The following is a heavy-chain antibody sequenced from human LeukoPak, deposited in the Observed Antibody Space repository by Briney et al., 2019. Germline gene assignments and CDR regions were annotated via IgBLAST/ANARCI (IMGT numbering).Heavy chain of an antibody. CDR1: GFTFDDYY. CDR2: ISSSGTAT. Sequence: GGSLRLSCTASGFTFDDYYITWIRQAPGKGLDWVAYISSSGTATYYADSVKGRFTISRDNAKNSLYLQMDSLKAEHKAMYYCARPARSGIYYPDAFENWGQGNMVTVSS. V-gene: IGHV3-11*04. D-gene: IGHD3-10*01. CDR3: ARPARSGIYYPDAFEN. J-gene: IGHJ3*02.